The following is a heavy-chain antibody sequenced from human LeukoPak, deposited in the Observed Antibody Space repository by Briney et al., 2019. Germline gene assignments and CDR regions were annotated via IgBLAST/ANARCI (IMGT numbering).Heavy chain of an antibody. CDR2: IFHSGST. J-gene: IGHJ4*02. CDR1: SGSIFRSNW. CDR3: ARSPTKRVPEDY. V-gene: IGHV4-4*02. Sequence: SETLSLTCAVSSGSIFRSNWWSWVRQPPGKGLEWIGQIFHSGSTSYSPSLKSRVTISVDKSKNQFSLRLTSVTAADTAVYYCARSPTKRVPEDYWGQGTLVTVSS. D-gene: IGHD2-2*01.